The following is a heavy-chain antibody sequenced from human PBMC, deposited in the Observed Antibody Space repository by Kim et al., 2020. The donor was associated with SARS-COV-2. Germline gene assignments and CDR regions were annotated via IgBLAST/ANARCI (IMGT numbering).Heavy chain of an antibody. Sequence: KLQGRVTMTTDTSTSTAYMELRSLRSDDTAVYYCARAGPVPPIAAVGFDPWGQGTLVTVSS. D-gene: IGHD6-25*01. V-gene: IGHV1-18*01. CDR3: ARAGPVPPIAAVGFDP. J-gene: IGHJ5*02.